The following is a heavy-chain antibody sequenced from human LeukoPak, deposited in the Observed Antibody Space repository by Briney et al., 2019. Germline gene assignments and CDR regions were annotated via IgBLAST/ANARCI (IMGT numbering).Heavy chain of an antibody. CDR1: GFTFSSYG. CDR3: AKVASGDAQARLNY. CDR2: ISYDGSNK. D-gene: IGHD4-17*01. Sequence: GRSLRLSCAASGFTFSSYGMHWVRQAPGKGLEWVAVISYDGSNKYYADSVKGRFTISRDNSKNTLYLQMNSLRAEDTAVYYCAKVASGDAQARLNYWGQGTLVTVSS. V-gene: IGHV3-30*18. J-gene: IGHJ4*02.